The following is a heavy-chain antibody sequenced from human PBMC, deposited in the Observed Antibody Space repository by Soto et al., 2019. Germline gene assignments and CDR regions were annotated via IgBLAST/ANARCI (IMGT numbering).Heavy chain of an antibody. Sequence: QLVASGGGLVKPGESLRLSCTASGFTFSDAWMSWVRQTPGKGLEWVGRVKRTTDGGTTDYAATVKGRFTISRDDSKDTLYLQMNSLKTEDTAVYFCTTGLSSRQYYFDYWGQGTLVTVSS. CDR2: VKRTTDGGTT. CDR3: TTGLSSRQYYFDY. D-gene: IGHD2-2*01. CDR1: GFTFSDAW. J-gene: IGHJ4*02. V-gene: IGHV3-15*01.